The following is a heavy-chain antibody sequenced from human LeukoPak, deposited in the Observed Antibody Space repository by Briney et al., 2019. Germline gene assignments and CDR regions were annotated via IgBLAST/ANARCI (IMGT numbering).Heavy chain of an antibody. D-gene: IGHD1-26*01. Sequence: SETLSLTCTVSGYSISSGYYWGWIRQPPGEGLEWIGNIYHSGSTYYNPSLKSRVTISVDTSKNQFSLKLSSVTAADTAVYYCARSTSMTTPLFDPWGQGTLVTVSS. V-gene: IGHV4-38-2*02. CDR3: ARSTSMTTPLFDP. CDR2: IYHSGST. CDR1: GYSISSGYY. J-gene: IGHJ5*02.